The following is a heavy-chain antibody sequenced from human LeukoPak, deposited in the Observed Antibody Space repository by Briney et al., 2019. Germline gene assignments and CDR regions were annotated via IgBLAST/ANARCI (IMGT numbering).Heavy chain of an antibody. V-gene: IGHV3-7*01. J-gene: IGHJ4*02. CDR3: ARESYAKNDY. CDR2: IKQDGSEK. D-gene: IGHD3-16*01. CDR1: GFTFSSYD. Sequence: PGGSLRLSCAASGFTFSSYDMHWVRQAPGKGLEWVANIKQDGSEKYYVDSVKGRFTISRDNAKNSLYLQMNSLRAEDTAVYYCARESYAKNDYWGQGTLVTVSS.